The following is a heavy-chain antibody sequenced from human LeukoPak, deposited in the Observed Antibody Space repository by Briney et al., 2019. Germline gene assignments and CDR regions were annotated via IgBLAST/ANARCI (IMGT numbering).Heavy chain of an antibody. CDR2: IYYSGST. CDR1: GGSISSYY. J-gene: IGHJ6*02. D-gene: IGHD1-7*01. V-gene: IGHV4-59*12. Sequence: SETLSLTCTVSGGSISSYYWSWIRQPPGKGLEWIGYIYYSGSTYYNPSLKSRVTISVDTSKNQFSLKLSSVTAADTAVYYCARDKLELQYKGYYYYYGMDVWGQGTTVTVSS. CDR3: ARDKLELQYKGYYYYYGMDV.